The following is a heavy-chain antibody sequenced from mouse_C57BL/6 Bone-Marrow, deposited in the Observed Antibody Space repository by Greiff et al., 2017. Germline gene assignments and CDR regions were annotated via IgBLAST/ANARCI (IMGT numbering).Heavy chain of an antibody. CDR1: GYTFTSHG. Sequence: QVQLQQSGAELARPGASVKLSCKASGYTFTSHGISWVKQRTGQGLEWIGEIYPRSGNTYYNEKFKGKATLTADKSSSTAYMELRSLTSEDSAVYFCARNGYYYAMDYWGQGTSVTVSS. V-gene: IGHV1-81*01. CDR2: IYPRSGNT. J-gene: IGHJ4*01. D-gene: IGHD2-2*01. CDR3: ARNGYYYAMDY.